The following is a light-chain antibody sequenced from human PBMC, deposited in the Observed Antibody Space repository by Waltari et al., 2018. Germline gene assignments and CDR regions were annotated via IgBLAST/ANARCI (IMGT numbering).Light chain of an antibody. Sequence: EIVLTQSPGTLSSSPGERATLSCRASQSVTRYLAWYQQKPGLAPRLLIYDTSNRATGIPARFIGSGSGTDFSLTITSLESEDFAVYYCQQRANWPLTFGGGTKVEIK. CDR1: QSVTRY. CDR3: QQRANWPLT. V-gene: IGKV3-11*01. CDR2: DTS. J-gene: IGKJ4*01.